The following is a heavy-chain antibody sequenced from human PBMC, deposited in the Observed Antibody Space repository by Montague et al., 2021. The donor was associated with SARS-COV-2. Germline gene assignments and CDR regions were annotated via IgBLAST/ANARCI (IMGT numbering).Heavy chain of an antibody. D-gene: IGHD3-10*01. CDR2: IYYSGST. CDR3: ARLPDQLLWFGELFDY. J-gene: IGHJ4*02. CDR1: GGSISSSNW. Sequence: SETLSLTCAVSGGSISSSNWWSWVRQPPGKGLEWIGSIYYSGSTYYNPSLKSRVTISVDTSKNQFSLKLSSVTAADTAVYYCARLPDQLLWFGELFDYWGQGTLVTVSS. V-gene: IGHV4-39*01.